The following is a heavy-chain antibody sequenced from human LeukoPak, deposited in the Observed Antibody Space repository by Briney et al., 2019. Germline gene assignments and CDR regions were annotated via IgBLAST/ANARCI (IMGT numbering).Heavy chain of an antibody. V-gene: IGHV3-23*01. Sequence: GWSLRLSCAASGFTFSSYAMSWVRQAPGKGLEWVSAISGSGGSTYYADSVKGRFTISRDNSKNTLYLQMNSLRAEDTAVYYCVCSAGTRRFFAYWGQGTLVTVSS. CDR2: ISGSGGST. J-gene: IGHJ4*02. D-gene: IGHD6-13*01. CDR1: GFTFSSYA. CDR3: VCSAGTRRFFAY.